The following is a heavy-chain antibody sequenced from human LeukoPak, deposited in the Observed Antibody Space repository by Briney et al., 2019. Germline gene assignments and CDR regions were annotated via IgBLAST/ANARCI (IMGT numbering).Heavy chain of an antibody. Sequence: ASVKVSCKASGYTFTSYGISWVRQAPGQGLEWMGRISAYNGNTNYAQKLQGRVTMTTDTSTSTAYMELRSLRSDDTAVYYCARSREPWIQRKMDVWGQGTTVTVSS. D-gene: IGHD5-18*01. CDR2: ISAYNGNT. CDR1: GYTFTSYG. V-gene: IGHV1-18*01. J-gene: IGHJ6*02. CDR3: ARSREPWIQRKMDV.